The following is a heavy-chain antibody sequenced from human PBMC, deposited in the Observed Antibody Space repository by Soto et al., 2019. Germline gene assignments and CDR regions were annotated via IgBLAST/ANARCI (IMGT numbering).Heavy chain of an antibody. V-gene: IGHV3-30*03. Sequence: RRLSCATSGFTFNDYAMYWVRQAPGQGLEWVAMISSDGHHQFYVDNLRGRFTVSRDNSKNTLFLQMNSLRPEDTAVYYCSRGTYYPQSSGLHADYWGPGTVVTVSS. CDR3: SRGTYYPQSSGLHADY. D-gene: IGHD3-22*01. CDR2: ISSDGHHQ. CDR1: GFTFNDYA. J-gene: IGHJ4*02.